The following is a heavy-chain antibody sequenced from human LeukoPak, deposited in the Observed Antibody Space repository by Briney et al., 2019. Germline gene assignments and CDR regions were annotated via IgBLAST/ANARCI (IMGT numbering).Heavy chain of an antibody. CDR3: ARGGYSFDY. CDR2: LHADGVEQ. D-gene: IGHD5-18*01. CDR1: GFSLSGYW. J-gene: IGHJ4*02. V-gene: IGHV3-7*01. Sequence: GGSLRPSCAASGFSLSGYWMTWVRQAPGKGLEWVARLHADGVEQNYVDSVTGRFTMSRDNAKNSLDLQMNSLRVEDTAVYYCARGGYSFDYLGQGTLVAVSS.